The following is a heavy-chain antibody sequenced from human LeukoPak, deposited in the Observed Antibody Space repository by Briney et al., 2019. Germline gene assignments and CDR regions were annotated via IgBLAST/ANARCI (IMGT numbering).Heavy chain of an antibody. Sequence: GGSLRLSCAASGFTFITYAMTWVRQAPGKGLEWVSVIGASGGSTYYADSVKGRFTISRDNSKNTLYLQMDSLRAEDTAVYYCAKGKGSSLAGTDYWGQGTLVTVSS. CDR2: IGASGGST. CDR1: GFTFITYA. CDR3: AKGKGSSLAGTDY. D-gene: IGHD6-19*01. J-gene: IGHJ4*02. V-gene: IGHV3-23*01.